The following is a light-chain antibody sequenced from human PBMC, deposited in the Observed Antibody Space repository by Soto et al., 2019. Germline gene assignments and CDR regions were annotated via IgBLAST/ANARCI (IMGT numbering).Light chain of an antibody. CDR2: DVS. Sequence: QSALTQPVSVSGSPGQSITISCTGTSSDVGAYNYVSWYQHYPGRAPKLMIYDVSNRPSGVSDRFSGSKSGSTASLTISGLQAEDESDYYCSSYTSSNTVLFGGGPKLTVL. CDR3: SSYTSSNTVL. CDR1: SSDVGAYNY. J-gene: IGLJ2*01. V-gene: IGLV2-14*03.